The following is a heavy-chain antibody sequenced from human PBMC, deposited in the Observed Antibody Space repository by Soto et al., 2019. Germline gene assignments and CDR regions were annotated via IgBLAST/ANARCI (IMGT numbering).Heavy chain of an antibody. V-gene: IGHV1-69*13. D-gene: IGHD2-15*01. CDR2: IIPIFGTA. CDR1: GGTFSSYA. CDR3: ARGSIVVVVAATFGDYYGMDV. Sequence: SVKVSCKASGGTFSSYAISWVRQAPGQGLEWMGGIIPIFGTANYAQKFQGRVTITADESTSTAYMELSSLRSGDTAVYYCARGSIVVVVAATFGDYYGMDVWGQGTTVTVSS. J-gene: IGHJ6*02.